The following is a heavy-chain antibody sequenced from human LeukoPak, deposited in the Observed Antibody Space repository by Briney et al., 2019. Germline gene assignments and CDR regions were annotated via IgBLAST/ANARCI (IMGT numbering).Heavy chain of an antibody. V-gene: IGHV4-38-2*02. D-gene: IGHD6-19*01. J-gene: IGHJ3*02. CDR1: DYSISSGYGYY. CDR2: VYHSGIT. Sequence: SETLSLTCTVSDYSISSGYGYYWGWIRQPPGKGLEWIGNVYHSGITYYNHFNSSLKSRVTISIDTSKNQFSLRLTSVTAADTAVYYCARPYTSDYRGAFDIWGQGTMVTVSS. CDR3: ARPYTSDYRGAFDI.